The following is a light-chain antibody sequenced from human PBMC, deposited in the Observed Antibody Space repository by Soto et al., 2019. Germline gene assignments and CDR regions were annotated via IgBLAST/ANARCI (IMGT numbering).Light chain of an antibody. CDR3: QQYDSSVG. Sequence: EIVLTQSPATLSLSPGERATLSCRASQSINRHLAWYRQKPGQAPRLLIYGASIRATGIPDRFSGSGSGTDFTLTISRLEPEDFAVYYCQQYDSSVGFGGGTKVEIK. CDR1: QSINRH. CDR2: GAS. J-gene: IGKJ4*02. V-gene: IGKV3-20*01.